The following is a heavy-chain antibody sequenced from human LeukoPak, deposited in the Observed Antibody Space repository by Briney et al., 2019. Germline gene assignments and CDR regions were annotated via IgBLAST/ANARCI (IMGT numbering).Heavy chain of an antibody. CDR1: GYTFTSYG. V-gene: IGHV1-18*01. CDR2: ISAYNGNT. J-gene: IGHJ5*02. D-gene: IGHD5-24*01. Sequence: ASVKVSCKASGYTFTSYGISWVRQAPGQGLEWMGWISAYNGNTNYAQKFQGRVTLTRDMSTSTDYLELSSLRSEDTAVYYCARDNSVRDEAWWFNPWGQGTLATVSS. CDR3: ARDNSVRDEAWWFNP.